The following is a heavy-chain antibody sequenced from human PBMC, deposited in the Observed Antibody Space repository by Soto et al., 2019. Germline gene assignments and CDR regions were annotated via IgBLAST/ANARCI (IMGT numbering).Heavy chain of an antibody. V-gene: IGHV4-39*01. CDR3: ARLHCHRPNCVPLDP. CDR2: VYYSGTS. CDR1: GGSIRDDTYY. J-gene: IGHJ5*02. D-gene: IGHD1-1*01. Sequence: QLQLQESGPGLVKPSETLSLTCTVSGGSIRDDTYYWGWIRQPPGKGLGWIGSVYYSGTSSYNTSLNSRVTMSIDTSKKQLSLRLSSVTAADTAVYYCARLHCHRPNCVPLDPWGQGTLVIVSS.